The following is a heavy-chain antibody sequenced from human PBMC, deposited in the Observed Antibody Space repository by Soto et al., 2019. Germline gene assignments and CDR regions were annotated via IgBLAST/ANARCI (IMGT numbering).Heavy chain of an antibody. CDR3: ARDSWLREKWVIHFDY. CDR1: GYTFTSYA. Sequence: QVQLVQSGAEVKKPGASVKVSCKASGYTFTSYAMHWVRQAPGQRLEWMGWINAGNGNTKYSQKFQGRVTITRDTSASTAYMELSSLRSEDTAVYYCARDSWLREKWVIHFDYWGQGTLVTVSS. V-gene: IGHV1-3*01. D-gene: IGHD5-12*01. CDR2: INAGNGNT. J-gene: IGHJ4*02.